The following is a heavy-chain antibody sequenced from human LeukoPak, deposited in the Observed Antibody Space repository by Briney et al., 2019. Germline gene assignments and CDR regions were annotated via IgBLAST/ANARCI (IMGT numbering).Heavy chain of an antibody. CDR2: ISWNSGSI. CDR3: ARSGGAPNH. V-gene: IGHV3-9*01. J-gene: IGHJ4*02. Sequence: PGGSLRLSCAASGFIFDDYAIHWVRQALGSGLEWVSGISWNSGSIGYADSVKGRFTISRDNAKNSLFLQMNSLRAEDTAIYYCARSGGAPNHWGQGTLVTVSS. D-gene: IGHD3-16*01. CDR1: GFIFDDYA.